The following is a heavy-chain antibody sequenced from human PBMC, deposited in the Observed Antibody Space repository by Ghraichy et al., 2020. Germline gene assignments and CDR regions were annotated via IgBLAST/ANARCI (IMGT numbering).Heavy chain of an antibody. CDR1: GGSISSSSYY. CDR2: IYYSGST. Sequence: GSLRLSCTVSGGSISSSSYYWGWIRQPPGKGLEWIGSIYYSGSTYYNPSLKSRVTISVDTSKNQFSLKLSSVTAADTAVYYCARLDSSGWYDYWGQGTLATVAS. CDR3: ARLDSSGWYDY. J-gene: IGHJ4*02. V-gene: IGHV4-39*01. D-gene: IGHD6-19*01.